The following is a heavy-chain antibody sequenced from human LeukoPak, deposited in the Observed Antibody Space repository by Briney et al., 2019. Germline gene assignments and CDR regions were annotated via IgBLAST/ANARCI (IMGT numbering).Heavy chain of an antibody. D-gene: IGHD3-22*01. CDR2: ISVSGVST. J-gene: IGHJ5*02. Sequence: PGGSLRLSCAASGFTFSSYAMSWVRQAPGKGLEWVSGISVSGVSTYYADSVKGRFTISRDNAKNSLYLQMNSLRAEDTAVYYCARDYYDSSGYTNWFDPWGQGTLVTVSS. CDR1: GFTFSSYA. CDR3: ARDYYDSSGYTNWFDP. V-gene: IGHV3-23*01.